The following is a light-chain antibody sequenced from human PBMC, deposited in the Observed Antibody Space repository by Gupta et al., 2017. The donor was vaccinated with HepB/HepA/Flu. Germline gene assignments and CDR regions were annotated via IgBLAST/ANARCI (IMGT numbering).Light chain of an antibody. V-gene: IGLV2-14*03. CDR1: GYNY. Sequence: QSALTQPASVSGSPGQSITISCTGTGYNYVSWYQQHPGKPPKLMIYDFTNRPSGVSNRFSGSKSGNTASLTISGLQAEDEADYFCSSYTSSSVAFGGGTKLTVL. CDR3: SSYTSSSVA. J-gene: IGLJ2*01. CDR2: DFT.